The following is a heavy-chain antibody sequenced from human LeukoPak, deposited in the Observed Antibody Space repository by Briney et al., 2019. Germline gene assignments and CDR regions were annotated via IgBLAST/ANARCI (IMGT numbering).Heavy chain of an antibody. J-gene: IGHJ4*02. CDR3: ARVWNYVWGSYRSQYYFDY. V-gene: IGHV1-18*04. CDR2: ISASNGNT. D-gene: IGHD3-16*02. CDR1: GYTFTSYY. Sequence: GASVKVSCKASGYTFTSYYMHWVRQAPGQGLEWMGWISASNGNTNYAQKVQGRVTMTTDTSTSTAYMELRSLRSDDTAVYYCARVWNYVWGSYRSQYYFDYWGQGTLVTVSS.